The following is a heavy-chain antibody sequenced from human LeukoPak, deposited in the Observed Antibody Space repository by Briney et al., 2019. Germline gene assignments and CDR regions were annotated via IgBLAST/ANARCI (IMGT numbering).Heavy chain of an antibody. J-gene: IGHJ4*02. CDR3: ARDRGSGWYGDLGY. D-gene: IGHD6-19*01. V-gene: IGHV3-21*01. CDR1: GFTFSSYS. Sequence: PGGSLRLSCAASGFTFSSYSMNWVRQAPGKGLEWVSSISSSSSYIYYADSVKGRFTISRDNAKNSLYLQVNSLRDEDTAVYYCARDRGSGWYGDLGYWGQGTLVTVSS. CDR2: ISSSSSYI.